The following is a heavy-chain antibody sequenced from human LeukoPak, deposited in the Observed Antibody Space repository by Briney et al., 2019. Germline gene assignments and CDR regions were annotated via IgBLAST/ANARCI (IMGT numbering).Heavy chain of an antibody. CDR2: INPSGGST. D-gene: IGHD1-1*01. Sequence: ASVKVSCKASGYTFTSYYMHWVRQAPGQGLEWMGIINPSGGSTSYAQKFQGRVTMTRDMSTSTLYMELSSLRSEDTAVYYCAREFATKAFDIWGQGTMVTVSS. CDR1: GYTFTSYY. CDR3: AREFATKAFDI. V-gene: IGHV1-46*01. J-gene: IGHJ3*02.